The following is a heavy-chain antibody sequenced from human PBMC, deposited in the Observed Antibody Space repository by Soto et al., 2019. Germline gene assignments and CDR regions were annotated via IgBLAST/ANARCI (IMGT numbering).Heavy chain of an antibody. CDR3: ATGPKRYCSSTSCLRDAFDI. J-gene: IGHJ3*02. D-gene: IGHD2-2*01. Sequence: PSVKVSCKVSGYTLTELSMHWVRQAPGKGLEWMGGFDPEDGETIYAQKFQGRVTMTEDTSTDTAYMELSSLRSEDTAVYYCATGPKRYCSSTSCLRDAFDIWGQGTMVTVSS. CDR2: FDPEDGET. V-gene: IGHV1-24*01. CDR1: GYTLTELS.